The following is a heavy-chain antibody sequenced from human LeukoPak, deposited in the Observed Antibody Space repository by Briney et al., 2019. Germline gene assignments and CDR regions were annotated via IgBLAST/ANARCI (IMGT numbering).Heavy chain of an antibody. CDR1: GYTLTELS. CDR3: ATDGGLLGELLWPGGFDY. CDR2: FDPEDGET. J-gene: IGHJ4*02. V-gene: IGHV1-24*01. Sequence: ASVRVSCKVSGYTLTELSMHWVRQAPGKGLEWMGGFDPEDGETIYAQKFQGRVTMTEDTSTDTAYMELSSLRSKDTAVYYCATDGGLLGELLWPGGFDYWGQGTLVTVSS. D-gene: IGHD3-10*01.